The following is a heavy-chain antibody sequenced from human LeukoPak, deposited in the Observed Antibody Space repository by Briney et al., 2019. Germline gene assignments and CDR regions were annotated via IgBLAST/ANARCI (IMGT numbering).Heavy chain of an antibody. CDR2: ISSSGSYI. CDR3: ARDSGIVVVVAATSFDY. V-gene: IGHV3-21*01. Sequence: GGSLRLSCAASGFTFSTYSMNWVRQAPGKGLEWVSSISSSGSYIYYADSVKGRFTISRDNAKNSLYLQMNSLRAEDTAVYYCARDSGIVVVVAATSFDYWGQGTLVTVSS. J-gene: IGHJ4*02. CDR1: GFTFSTYS. D-gene: IGHD2-15*01.